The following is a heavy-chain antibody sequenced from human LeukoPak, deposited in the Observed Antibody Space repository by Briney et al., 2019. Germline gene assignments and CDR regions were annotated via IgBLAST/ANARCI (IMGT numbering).Heavy chain of an antibody. CDR3: ARVAARPQGYFDY. J-gene: IGHJ4*02. V-gene: IGHV1-69*02. CDR2: IIPILGIA. D-gene: IGHD6-6*01. Sequence: ASVKVSCKASGGTFSSYTISWVRQAPGQGLEWMGRIIPILGIANYAQKFQGRVTITADKSTSTAYMELSSLRSEDTAVYYCARVAARPQGYFDYWGQGTLVTVSS. CDR1: GGTFSSYT.